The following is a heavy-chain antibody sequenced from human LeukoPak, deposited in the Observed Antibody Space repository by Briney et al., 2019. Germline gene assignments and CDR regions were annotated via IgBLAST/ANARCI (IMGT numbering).Heavy chain of an antibody. Sequence: PSETLSLTCTVSGGSISSYYWSWIRQPAGKGLEWIGRIYTSGSTNYNSSLKSRVTMSVDTSKNQFSLKLSSVTAADTAVYYCARDVWPAAGTILGASFDPWGQGTLVTVSS. V-gene: IGHV4-4*07. CDR2: IYTSGST. D-gene: IGHD6-13*01. CDR3: ARDVWPAAGTILGASFDP. J-gene: IGHJ5*02. CDR1: GGSISSYY.